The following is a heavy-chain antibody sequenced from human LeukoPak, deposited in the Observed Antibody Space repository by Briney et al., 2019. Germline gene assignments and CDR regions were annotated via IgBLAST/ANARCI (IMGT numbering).Heavy chain of an antibody. CDR1: GFTFDEYG. J-gene: IGHJ4*02. CDR3: ARDGNPVAGARDYFDY. CDR2: IKWNGGST. Sequence: GGSLRLSCAASGFTFDEYGMSWVRHAPGRGLEWGSGIKWNGGSTGYADSVKGRFTISRDNAKNSLYLQMNSLRAEDTALYYCARDGNPVAGARDYFDYWGQGTLVTVSS. V-gene: IGHV3-20*04. D-gene: IGHD6-19*01.